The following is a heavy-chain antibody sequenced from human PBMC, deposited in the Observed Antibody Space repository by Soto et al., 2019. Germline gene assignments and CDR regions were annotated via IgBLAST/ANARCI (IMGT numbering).Heavy chain of an antibody. CDR2: LISSGGSA. Sequence: GWSLSLSCSASVFTFSGYAMHLVRRAAGKRLEYVSSLISSGGSAYYADSVKGRFAISRDNSKNTVYLRMSSLRTEDTAVYYCVKGHGQSYLFSGMDVWGQGTTVTVSS. J-gene: IGHJ6*02. CDR1: VFTFSGYA. CDR3: VKGHGQSYLFSGMDV. V-gene: IGHV3-64D*08.